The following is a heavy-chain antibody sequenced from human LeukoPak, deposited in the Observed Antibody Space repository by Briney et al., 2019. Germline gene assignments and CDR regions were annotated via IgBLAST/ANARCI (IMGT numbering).Heavy chain of an antibody. D-gene: IGHD3-16*01. CDR2: IYTSGST. J-gene: IGHJ6*03. V-gene: IGHV4-61*02. CDR3: ARVRRSLGVLYYYYMDV. Sequence: SETLSLTCTVSGGSISSGSYYWSWIRQPAGKGLEWIGRIYTSGSTNYNPSLKSRVTISVDTSKNQFSLKLSSVTAADTAVYYCARVRRSLGVLYYYYMDVWGKGTTVTISS. CDR1: GGSISSGSYY.